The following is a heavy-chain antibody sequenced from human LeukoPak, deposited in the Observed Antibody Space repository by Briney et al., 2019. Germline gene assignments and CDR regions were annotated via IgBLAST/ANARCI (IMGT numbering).Heavy chain of an antibody. J-gene: IGHJ2*01. V-gene: IGHV4-59*02. CDR2: VYYSGST. CDR1: GGSVSSYY. Sequence: KPSETLSLTCTVSGGSVSSYYWSWMRQSPGKGLEWIGYVYYSGSTNYNPALKSRVTISLDTSENQFSLKLSSVTAAYTAVYYCAREANSPTARYWYFDLWGRGTQVTVSS. CDR3: AREANSPTARYWYFDL. D-gene: IGHD2-21*01.